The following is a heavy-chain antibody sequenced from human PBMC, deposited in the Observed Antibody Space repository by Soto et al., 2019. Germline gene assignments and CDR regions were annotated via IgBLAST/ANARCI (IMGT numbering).Heavy chain of an antibody. CDR1: GFTFSSYA. Sequence: GGSLRLSCAASGFTFSSYAMSWVRQAPGKGLEWVSGISGSGGTTECADSVKGRFTISRDNSKNTLYLQMNSLRVEDTAVYYCARTRTAFYRYYFDSWGQGALVTVSS. CDR3: ARTRTAFYRYYFDS. CDR2: ISGSGGTT. J-gene: IGHJ4*02. D-gene: IGHD2-21*02. V-gene: IGHV3-23*01.